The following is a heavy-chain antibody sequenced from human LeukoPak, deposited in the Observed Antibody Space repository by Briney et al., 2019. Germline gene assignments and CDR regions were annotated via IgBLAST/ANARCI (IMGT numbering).Heavy chain of an antibody. CDR3: ARASPKEWGLDY. V-gene: IGHV3-21*01. CDR2: ISSSSSYI. CDR1: GFTFSSYA. Sequence: GGSLRLSCAASGFTFSSYAVSWVRQAPGKGLEWVSSISSSSSYIYYADSVKGRFTISRDNAKNSLYLQMTSLRAEDTAVYYCARASPKEWGLDYWGQGTLVTVSS. D-gene: IGHD3-3*01. J-gene: IGHJ4*02.